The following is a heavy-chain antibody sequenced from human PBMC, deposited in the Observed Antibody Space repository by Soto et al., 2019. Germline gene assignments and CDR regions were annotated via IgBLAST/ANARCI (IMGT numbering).Heavy chain of an antibody. V-gene: IGHV1-2*02. J-gene: IGHJ6*02. Sequence: ASVKVSCKASGYTFTGYYMHWVRQAPGQGLEWMGWINPNSGGTNYAQKFQGRVTMTRDTSISTAYMELSRLRSDDTAVYYCARDGRSWYTNNYYYYYGIDVWGQGTTVTVS. CDR1: GYTFTGYY. CDR3: ARDGRSWYTNNYYYYYGIDV. CDR2: INPNSGGT. D-gene: IGHD6-13*01.